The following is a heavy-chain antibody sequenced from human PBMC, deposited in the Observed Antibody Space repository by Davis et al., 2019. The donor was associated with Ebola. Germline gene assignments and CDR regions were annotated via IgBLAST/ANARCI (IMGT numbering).Heavy chain of an antibody. V-gene: IGHV4-4*09. CDR1: GGSVSSHC. J-gene: IGHJ3*01. CDR2: IFHGRNT. Sequence: SETLSLTCTISGGSVSSHCWSWIRQSPGKGLEWIGYIFHGRNTYYNPSLKSRVAISVDKSKNSLSLEVTSVTAADTAVYFCARAPVFGVVTSAFDLWGNGTMVTVSS. CDR3: ARAPVFGVVTSAFDL. D-gene: IGHD3-3*01.